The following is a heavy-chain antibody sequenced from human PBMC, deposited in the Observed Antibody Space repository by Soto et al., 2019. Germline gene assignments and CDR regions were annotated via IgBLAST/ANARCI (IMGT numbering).Heavy chain of an antibody. CDR3: AREQSDDRFHYGMEV. CDR2: ITAIGNII. J-gene: IGHJ6*02. D-gene: IGHD1-1*01. CDR1: GFTLSGYH. Sequence: GGSVRLSCEASGFTLSGYHMSLIRQAPGKGLEWVSYITAIGNIIYYAASVKGRFTISRDNAKNSLSLQLNSLRADDTAVYFCAREQSDDRFHYGMEVSGQATPVTFSS. V-gene: IGHV3-11*01.